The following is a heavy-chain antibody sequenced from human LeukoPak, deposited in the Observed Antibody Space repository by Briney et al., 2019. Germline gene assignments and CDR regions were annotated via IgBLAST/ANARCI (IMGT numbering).Heavy chain of an antibody. CDR3: ARQRSYLWDAFDI. J-gene: IGHJ3*02. CDR1: GGSISYYY. D-gene: IGHD2-21*01. Sequence: SETLSLTCTVSGGSISYYYRNWIRQPPGKGLEWIGYIYDSGSTNYNPSLKSRVTISEDTSKNQFSLRLSSVTAADTAVYYCARQRSYLWDAFDIWGQGTLVTVSS. CDR2: IYDSGST. V-gene: IGHV4-59*08.